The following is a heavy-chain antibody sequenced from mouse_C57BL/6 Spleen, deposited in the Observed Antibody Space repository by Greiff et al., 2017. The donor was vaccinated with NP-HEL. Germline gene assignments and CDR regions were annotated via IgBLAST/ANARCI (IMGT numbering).Heavy chain of an antibody. Sequence: EVHLVESGGGLVKPGGSLKLSCAASGFTFSDYGMHWVRQAPEKGLEWVAYISSGSSTIYYADTVKGRFTISRDNAKNTLFLQMTSLRSEDTAMYYCARSFITTVVYYYAMDYGGQGTSVTVSS. V-gene: IGHV5-17*01. CDR2: ISSGSSTI. J-gene: IGHJ4*01. CDR1: GFTFSDYG. D-gene: IGHD1-1*01. CDR3: ARSFITTVVYYYAMDY.